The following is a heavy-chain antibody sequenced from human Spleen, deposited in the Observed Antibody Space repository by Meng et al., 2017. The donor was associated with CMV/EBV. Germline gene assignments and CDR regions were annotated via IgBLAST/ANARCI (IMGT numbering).Heavy chain of an antibody. V-gene: IGHV1-46*01. CDR1: GYTFTSYY. CDR3: ARDFTYYDFWSGYLPYYYGMDV. Sequence: ASVKVSCKASGYTFTSYYMHWVRQAPGQGLEWMGIINPSGGSTSYAQKFQGRVTMTRDMSTSTVYMELSSLRSEDTAVYYCARDFTYYDFWSGYLPYYYGMDVWGQGTTVTVSS. CDR2: INPSGGST. D-gene: IGHD3-3*01. J-gene: IGHJ6*02.